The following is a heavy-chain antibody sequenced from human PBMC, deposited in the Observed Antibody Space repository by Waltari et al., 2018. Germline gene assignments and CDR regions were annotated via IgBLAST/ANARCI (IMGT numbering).Heavy chain of an antibody. J-gene: IGHJ4*02. D-gene: IGHD1-1*01. V-gene: IGHV3-49*04. CDR3: TRGTYFDY. CDR2: IRSKAYGGTT. Sequence: EVQLVESGGGLVQPGRSLRLSCTASGFTFGDYAMSWVRQAPGKGLEWVGFIRSKAYGGTTEYAASVKSRFTNSRDDSKSIAYLQMNSLKTEDTAVYYCTRGTYFDYWGQGTLVTVSS. CDR1: GFTFGDYA.